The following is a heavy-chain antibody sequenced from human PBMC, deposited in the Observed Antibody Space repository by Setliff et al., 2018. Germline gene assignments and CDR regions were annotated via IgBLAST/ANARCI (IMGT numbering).Heavy chain of an antibody. Sequence: SVKVSCKASGYTFTTYAMGWMRQAPGQRLEWMGGIIPIFGTANYAQKFQGRVTITADESTSTAYMELSSLRTEDTAVYYCAREGVDTRSSTDYRYYMDVWGKGTTVTVSS. V-gene: IGHV1-69*13. D-gene: IGHD5-18*01. CDR3: AREGVDTRSSTDYRYYMDV. CDR1: GYTFTTYA. CDR2: IIPIFGTA. J-gene: IGHJ6*03.